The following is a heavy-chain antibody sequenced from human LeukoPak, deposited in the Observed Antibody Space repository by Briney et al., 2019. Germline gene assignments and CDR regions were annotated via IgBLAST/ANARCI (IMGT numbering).Heavy chain of an antibody. J-gene: IGHJ4*02. CDR1: GFTFSNAW. V-gene: IGHV3-15*01. CDR2: IKSKTDGGTT. CDR3: TTAGVVAATRTPAGGRWLQTGVDY. D-gene: IGHD2-15*01. Sequence: GGSLRLSCAASGFTFSNAWMSWVRQAPGKGLEWVGRIKSKTDGGTTDYAAPVKGRFTISRDDSKNTLYLQMNSLKTEDTAVYYCTTAGVVAATRTPAGGRWLQTGVDYWGQGTLVTVSS.